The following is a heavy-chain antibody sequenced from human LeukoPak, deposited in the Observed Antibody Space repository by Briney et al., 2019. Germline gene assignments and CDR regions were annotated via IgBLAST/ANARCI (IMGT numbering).Heavy chain of an antibody. CDR1: GESFSGYY. CDR3: ARGIGFDY. CDR2: INHSGST. Sequence: SETLSLTCAVYGESFSGYYWSWIRQPPGKGLEWIGEINHSGSTNYNPSLKSRVTISVDTSKNQFSLKLSSVTAADTAVYYCARGIGFDYWGQGTLVTVSS. V-gene: IGHV4-34*01. D-gene: IGHD3-10*01. J-gene: IGHJ4*02.